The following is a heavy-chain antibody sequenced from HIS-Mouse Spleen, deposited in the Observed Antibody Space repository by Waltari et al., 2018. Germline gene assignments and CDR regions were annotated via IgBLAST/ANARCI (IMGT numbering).Heavy chain of an antibody. CDR2: INHSGST. Sequence: QVQLQQWGAGLLKPSETLSLTCAVYGGSFSGYYWSWTRQPPGKGLEWIGEINHSGSTNYNPSLKSRVTISVDTSKNQFSLKLSSVTAADTAVYYCARVGSSWTPFDYWGQGTLVTVSS. V-gene: IGHV4-34*01. CDR1: GGSFSGYY. D-gene: IGHD6-13*01. J-gene: IGHJ4*02. CDR3: ARVGSSWTPFDY.